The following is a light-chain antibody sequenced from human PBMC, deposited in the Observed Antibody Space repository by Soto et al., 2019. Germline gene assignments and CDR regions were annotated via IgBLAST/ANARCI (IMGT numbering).Light chain of an antibody. V-gene: IGKV3-11*01. CDR3: QQRSNWPST. CDR1: PSISSY. CDR2: DAS. Sequence: EIVLTQSPATLSLSPGERATLSCRASPSISSYLAWYQQKPGQAPRLLIYDASKRATGIPARFSGSGSGTDFTLTSSSLEPEDFAGYYCQQRSNWPSTFGQGTKLEI. J-gene: IGKJ2*02.